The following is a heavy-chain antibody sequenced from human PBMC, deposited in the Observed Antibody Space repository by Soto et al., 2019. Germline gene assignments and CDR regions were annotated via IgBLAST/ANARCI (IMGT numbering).Heavy chain of an antibody. J-gene: IGHJ6*02. Sequence: SETLSLTCTVSGGSISSYYWSWIRQPAGKGLEWIGRIYTSGSTNYNPSLKSRVTMSVDTSKNQFSLKLSSVTAADTAAYYCARVRIAARTGAYGMDVWGQGTTVTVSS. V-gene: IGHV4-4*07. CDR1: GGSISSYY. CDR3: ARVRIAARTGAYGMDV. CDR2: IYTSGST. D-gene: IGHD6-6*01.